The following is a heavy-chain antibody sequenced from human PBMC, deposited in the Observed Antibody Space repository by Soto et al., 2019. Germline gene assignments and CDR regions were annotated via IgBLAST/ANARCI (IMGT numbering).Heavy chain of an antibody. CDR3: ARTLVGATPADY. J-gene: IGHJ4*02. V-gene: IGHV1-3*01. Sequence: ASVKVSCKASGYTFNSHAIHWVRQAPGQRLEWMGWINAGNGNTKYSQKFQGRVTITRDTSASTAYMELSSLRTEDTAVYYCARTLVGATPADYWGQGTLVTVSS. CDR1: GYTFNSHA. D-gene: IGHD1-26*01. CDR2: INAGNGNT.